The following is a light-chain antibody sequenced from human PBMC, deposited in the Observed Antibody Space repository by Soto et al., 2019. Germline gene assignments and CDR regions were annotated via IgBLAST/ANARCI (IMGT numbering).Light chain of an antibody. CDR1: GSNIGAGYD. Sequence: QSVLTQSPSVSGAPGQRVTISCTGSGSNIGAGYDVHWYQQLPGTAPKLLIYENNNRPSGVPDRFSGSKSGTSASLAITGLQAEDEADYYCQSYDSSLSAYVFGTGTKVTVL. CDR3: QSYDSSLSAYV. V-gene: IGLV1-40*01. CDR2: ENN. J-gene: IGLJ1*01.